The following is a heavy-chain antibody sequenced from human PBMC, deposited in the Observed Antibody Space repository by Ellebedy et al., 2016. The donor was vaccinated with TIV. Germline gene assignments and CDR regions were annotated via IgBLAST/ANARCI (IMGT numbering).Heavy chain of an antibody. CDR3: ATAQDWKLES. CDR2: LHQDGTT. V-gene: IGHV4-4*01. D-gene: IGHD1-1*01. CDR1: GGTVRSSVW. Sequence: MPGGSLRLSCVVPGGTVRSSVWWGWVRQPPGKGLEWIGELHQDGTTNYSPSLKSRVTVSLDKSKNHISLKLSSVTAADTAVYFCATAQDWKLESWGQGTLVTVSS. J-gene: IGHJ4*02.